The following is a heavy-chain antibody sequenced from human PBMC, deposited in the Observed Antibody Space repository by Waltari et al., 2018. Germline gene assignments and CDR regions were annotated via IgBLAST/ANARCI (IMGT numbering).Heavy chain of an antibody. CDR1: GYSFTSYW. J-gene: IGHJ3*02. Sequence: EVQLVQSGAEVKKPGESLKISCKGSGYSFTSYWIGWVRQMPGKGLEWMGIIYPGDSDTSDSPSCQGQVTISADKSISTAYLQWSSLKASDTAMYYCARRPRPPVDGGYDEEYAFDIWGQGTMVTVSS. V-gene: IGHV5-51*01. CDR3: ARRPRPPVDGGYDEEYAFDI. CDR2: IYPGDSDT. D-gene: IGHD5-12*01.